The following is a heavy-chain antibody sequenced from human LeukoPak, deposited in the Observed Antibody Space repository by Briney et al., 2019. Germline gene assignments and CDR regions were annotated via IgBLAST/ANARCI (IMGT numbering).Heavy chain of an antibody. V-gene: IGHV1-18*01. J-gene: IGHJ4*02. CDR2: ISAYNGNT. CDR1: GYTFTRYG. CDR3: ARDPHVVEAAGQVDY. D-gene: IGHD6-13*01. Sequence: ASVKVSCKASGYTFTRYGFSWLRQAPGQGPEWMGWISAYNGNTNYAQKFQGRVTMTTDTSTSTGHMELRSLRSDDTAVYYCARDPHVVEAAGQVDYWGQGPLVTVSS.